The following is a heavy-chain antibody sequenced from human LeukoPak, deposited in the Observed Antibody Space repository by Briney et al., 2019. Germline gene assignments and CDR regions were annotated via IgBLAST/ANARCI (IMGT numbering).Heavy chain of an antibody. J-gene: IGHJ4*02. CDR1: GYTFTSYD. CDR3: ARATPPPWGFDY. V-gene: IGHV1-2*04. Sequence: GASVKVSCKASGYTFTSYDINWVRQAPGQGLEWMGWINPNSGGTNYAQKFQGWVTMTRDTSISTAYMELSRLRSDDTAVYYCARATPPPWGFDYWGQGTLVTVSS. CDR2: INPNSGGT. D-gene: IGHD3-16*01.